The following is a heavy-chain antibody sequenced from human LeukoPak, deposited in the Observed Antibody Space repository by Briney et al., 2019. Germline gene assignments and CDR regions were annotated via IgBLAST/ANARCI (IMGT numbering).Heavy chain of an antibody. CDR3: ASGITMVRGVGGPFDY. V-gene: IGHV4-59*01. D-gene: IGHD3-10*01. Sequence: SETLSLTCTVSGGSISSYYWSWIRQPPGKGLEWIGHIYYSGSTNYNPSLKSRVTISVDTSKNQFSLKLSSVTAADTAVYYCASGITMVRGVGGPFDYWGQGTLVTVSS. J-gene: IGHJ4*02. CDR1: GGSISSYY. CDR2: IYYSGST.